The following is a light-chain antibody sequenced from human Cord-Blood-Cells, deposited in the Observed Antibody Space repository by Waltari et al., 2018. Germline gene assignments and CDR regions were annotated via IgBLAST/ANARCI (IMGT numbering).Light chain of an antibody. V-gene: IGKV4-1*01. CDR3: QQYYSTPPT. J-gene: IGKJ1*01. CDR1: QSVLYSSNNKNY. Sequence: DLVMTQSPDSLAVSLGETANIICKSSQSVLYSSNNKNYLAWYQQKPGQPPQLLIYWASTRESGVPDRFSGSGSGTDFTLTISSLQAEDVAVYYCQQYYSTPPTFGQGTKVEIK. CDR2: WAS.